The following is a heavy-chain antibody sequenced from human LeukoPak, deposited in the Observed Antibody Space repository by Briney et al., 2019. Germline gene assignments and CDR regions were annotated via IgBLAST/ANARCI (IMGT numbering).Heavy chain of an antibody. CDR2: INHSGST. CDR3: ARAPLVPAAMFYYYYYMDV. Sequence: PSETLSLTCAVYGGSFSGYYWSWIRQPPGKGLEWIGEINHSGSTNYNPSLKSRVTISVDTSKNQFSLKLSSVTAADTAVYYCARAPLVPAAMFYYYYYMDVWGKGTTVTVSS. CDR1: GGSFSGYY. V-gene: IGHV4-34*01. J-gene: IGHJ6*03. D-gene: IGHD2-2*01.